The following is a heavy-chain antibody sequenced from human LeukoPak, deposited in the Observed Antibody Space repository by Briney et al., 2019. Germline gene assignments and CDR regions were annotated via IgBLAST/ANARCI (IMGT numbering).Heavy chain of an antibody. D-gene: IGHD1-26*01. CDR1: GGTFSSYA. J-gene: IGHJ5*02. CDR2: IIPIFGSA. V-gene: IGHV1-69*13. Sequence: VASVKVSCKASGGTFSSYAISWVRQAPGQGLEWMGGIIPIFGSANYAQKFQGRVTITADESTSTAYMELSSLRSEDTAVYYCATWEWELLRNWFDPWGQGTLVTVSS. CDR3: ATWEWELLRNWFDP.